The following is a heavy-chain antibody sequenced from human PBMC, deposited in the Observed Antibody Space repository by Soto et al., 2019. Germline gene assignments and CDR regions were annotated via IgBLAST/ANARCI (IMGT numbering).Heavy chain of an antibody. CDR3: ARELRVARPYYFDY. Sequence: QVQLQESGPGLVKPSQTLSLTCTVSGGSISSGDYYWSWISQPPGKSLEWIGYIYYRGSTYYNPSLKSRVTISVDTSQNQFSLKLSSVTDADTAVYYCARELRVARPYYFDYWGQGTLVTVSS. D-gene: IGHD5-12*01. V-gene: IGHV4-30-4*01. CDR1: GGSISSGDYY. CDR2: IYYRGST. J-gene: IGHJ4*02.